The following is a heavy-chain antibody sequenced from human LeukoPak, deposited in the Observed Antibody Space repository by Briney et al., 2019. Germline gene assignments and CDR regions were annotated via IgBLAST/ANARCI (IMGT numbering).Heavy chain of an antibody. J-gene: IGHJ5*02. CDR1: GYTFTGYY. D-gene: IGHD3-22*01. Sequence: ASVKVSCKASGYTFTGYYMHWVRQAPGQGLEWMGWINPNSGGTSYAQKFQGRVTMTRDTSISTAYMELSRLRSDDTAVYYCASSAGYSPLNWFDPWGQGTLVTVSS. CDR3: ASSAGYSPLNWFDP. CDR2: INPNSGGT. V-gene: IGHV1-2*02.